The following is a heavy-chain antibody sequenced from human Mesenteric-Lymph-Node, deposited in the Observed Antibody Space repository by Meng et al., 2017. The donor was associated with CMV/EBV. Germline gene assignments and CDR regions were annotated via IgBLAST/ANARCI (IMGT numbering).Heavy chain of an antibody. V-gene: IGHV3-21*04. CDR1: GFTLSTYS. CDR3: AKDRQYDSSGYYYGHNDY. Sequence: GESLKISCTASGFTLSTYSMNWFRQAPGKGLEWVSSITVSYTSYTDSVKGRFTISSDNAENSLFLQMNSLRAEDTAVYYCAKDRQYDSSGYYYGHNDYWGQGTLVTVSS. CDR2: ITVSYT. J-gene: IGHJ4*02. D-gene: IGHD3-22*01.